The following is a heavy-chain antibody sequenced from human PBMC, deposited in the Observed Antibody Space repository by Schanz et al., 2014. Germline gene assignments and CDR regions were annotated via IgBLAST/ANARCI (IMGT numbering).Heavy chain of an antibody. CDR3: ARVTLYCRGGSCPFDY. D-gene: IGHD2-15*01. J-gene: IGHJ4*02. V-gene: IGHV1-2*02. CDR1: GYSFTGYY. Sequence: QVQLVQSGVEVKKPGASVKVSCKASGYSFTGYYMNWVRQAPGQGLEWMGWINPNSGGTKYAQKFQGRVTMTRDTSISTAYMELSRLRSDDTAVYYCARVTLYCRGGSCPFDYWGQGTLVTVSS. CDR2: INPNSGGT.